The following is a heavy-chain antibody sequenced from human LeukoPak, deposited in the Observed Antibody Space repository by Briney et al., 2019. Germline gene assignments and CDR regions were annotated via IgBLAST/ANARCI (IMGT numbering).Heavy chain of an antibody. D-gene: IGHD3-16*01. V-gene: IGHV4-39*01. CDR2: IYYSGST. J-gene: IGHJ1*01. CDR1: GGSISSSTYY. Sequence: PSETLSLTCTVSGGSISSSTYYWGWIRRPPGKGLEWIGSIYYSGSTYYNPSLKSRVTVSVDTSKNQFSLKLSSVTAADTAVYYCVRGSTLRHYQYWGQGTLDTVSS. CDR3: VRGSTLRHYQY.